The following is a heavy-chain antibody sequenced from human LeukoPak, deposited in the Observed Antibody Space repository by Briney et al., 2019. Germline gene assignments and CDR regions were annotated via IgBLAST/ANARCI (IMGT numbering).Heavy chain of an antibody. J-gene: IGHJ6*03. D-gene: IGHD3-10*01. Sequence: GGSLRLSCAASGFTFSSYSMNWVRRAPGKGLEWVSCISSTSKYKYYADSVKGRFTVSRDNAKNSLSLQMNSLRADDTAVYYCARDYSLVDRGVNYYYHMDVWGKGTTVTIS. CDR3: ARDYSLVDRGVNYYYHMDV. V-gene: IGHV3-21*01. CDR2: ISSTSKYK. CDR1: GFTFSSYS.